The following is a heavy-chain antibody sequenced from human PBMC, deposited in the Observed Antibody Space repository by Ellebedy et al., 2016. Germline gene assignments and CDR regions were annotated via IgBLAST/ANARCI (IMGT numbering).Heavy chain of an antibody. CDR3: ARDLGYGTFSNYFDY. Sequence: GESLKISCAASGFTFSSYSMNWVRQAPGKGLEWVSYISSSSSIIYYPDSVKGRFTISRDNAKNSLYLQMNSLRAEDTAVYYCARDLGYGTFSNYFDYWGQGTLVTVSS. J-gene: IGHJ4*02. D-gene: IGHD5-18*01. V-gene: IGHV3-48*04. CDR2: ISSSSSII. CDR1: GFTFSSYS.